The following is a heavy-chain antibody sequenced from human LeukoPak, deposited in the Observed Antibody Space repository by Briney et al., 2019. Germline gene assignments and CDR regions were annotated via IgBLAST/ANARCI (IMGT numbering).Heavy chain of an antibody. Sequence: PGGSLRLSCAASGFTFSDYYMTWIRQAPGKGLEWLSYISGSGSYTNYADSVKGRFTTSRDKDKNSLYLQMNSLRADDTAVYYCARVGSIAAPGTPDYWGQGTLVPVSS. CDR2: ISGSGSYT. D-gene: IGHD6-13*01. V-gene: IGHV3-11*06. CDR3: ARVGSIAAPGTPDY. CDR1: GFTFSDYY. J-gene: IGHJ4*02.